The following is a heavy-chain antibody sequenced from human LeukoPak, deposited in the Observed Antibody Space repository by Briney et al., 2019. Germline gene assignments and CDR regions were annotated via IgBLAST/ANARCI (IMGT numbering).Heavy chain of an antibody. Sequence: ASVKASCKASGNTFIGYWIHWVRQAPGQGLEWMGAINPRGDATIDAQKFQGRVTTTRDTSTSTVYIELSSLRSEDTAVYYCAREGQQLKHFDYWGQGTLVTVSS. J-gene: IGHJ4*02. CDR3: AREGQQLKHFDY. CDR1: GNTFIGYW. D-gene: IGHD1-1*01. V-gene: IGHV1-46*01. CDR2: INPRGDAT.